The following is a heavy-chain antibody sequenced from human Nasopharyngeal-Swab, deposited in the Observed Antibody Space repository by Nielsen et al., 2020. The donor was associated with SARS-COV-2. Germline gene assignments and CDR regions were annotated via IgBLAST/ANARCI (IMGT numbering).Heavy chain of an antibody. CDR2: ILYVGSNK. D-gene: IGHD2-15*01. Sequence: GGSLRLSCVASGFTLSSSAMHWVRQAPGKGLEWVAVILYVGSNKYYADSVKGRFTISRDNSKNTLYLQMNSLRAEDTAVYYCAREMGGGEEVVDFDYWGQGTLVTVSS. J-gene: IGHJ4*02. CDR1: GFTLSSSA. V-gene: IGHV3-30*04. CDR3: AREMGGGEEVVDFDY.